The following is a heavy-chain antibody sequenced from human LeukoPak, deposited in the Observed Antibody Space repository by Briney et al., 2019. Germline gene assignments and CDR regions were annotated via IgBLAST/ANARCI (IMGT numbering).Heavy chain of an antibody. CDR1: GFTFSSYA. J-gene: IGHJ4*02. Sequence: PGRSLRLSCAASGFTFSSYAMHWVRQAPGKGLEWVAVISYDGSNKYYADSVKGRFTISRDNSKNTLYLQMNSLRAEDTAVYYCAKDRGGLPRYFDYWGQGTLVTVSS. D-gene: IGHD3-16*01. V-gene: IGHV3-30-3*01. CDR2: ISYDGSNK. CDR3: AKDRGGLPRYFDY.